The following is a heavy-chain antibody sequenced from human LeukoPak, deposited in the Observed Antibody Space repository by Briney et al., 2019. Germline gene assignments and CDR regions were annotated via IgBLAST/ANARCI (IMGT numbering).Heavy chain of an antibody. Sequence: PGGSLRLSCAASGFTVSSNYMSWVRQAPGKGLEWVSVIHSGGNTVYADSVKGQFTTSRDNSKNTLYLQMNSLRGEDTAVYYCASGENAQLVFHYWGQGTLLTVSS. V-gene: IGHV3-53*05. CDR2: IHSGGNT. D-gene: IGHD6-13*01. CDR3: ASGENAQLVFHY. J-gene: IGHJ4*02. CDR1: GFTVSSNY.